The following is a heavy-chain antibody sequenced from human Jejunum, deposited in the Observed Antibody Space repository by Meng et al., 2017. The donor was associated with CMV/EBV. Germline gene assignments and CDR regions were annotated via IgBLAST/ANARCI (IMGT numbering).Heavy chain of an antibody. V-gene: IGHV3-23*01. Sequence: SGFTFSSHATGWVRQAPGKGLEWVSGFSRGGENSYYADSVRGRFTISKDSAENTLYLQMNSLRAEDTAIYYCAKSTANTWSTFDSWGQGTLVTVSS. D-gene: IGHD2-8*02. CDR3: AKSTANTWSTFDS. J-gene: IGHJ4*02. CDR1: GFTFSSHA. CDR2: FSRGGENS.